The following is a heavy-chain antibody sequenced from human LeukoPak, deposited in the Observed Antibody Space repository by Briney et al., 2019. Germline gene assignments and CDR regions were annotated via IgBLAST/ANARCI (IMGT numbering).Heavy chain of an antibody. D-gene: IGHD3-10*01. V-gene: IGHV3-33*06. CDR1: GFTFSSYG. J-gene: IGHJ4*02. CDR3: AKDHSTHYYGSGTYGPRGYSDY. Sequence: GGSLRLSCAASGFTFSSYGMHWVRQAPGKGLEWVALIWDDGGNNYYADSAKGRFTISRDNSKNTLYLQMNSLRAEDTAVYYCAKDHSTHYYGSGTYGPRGYSDYWGQGTLVTVSS. CDR2: IWDDGGNN.